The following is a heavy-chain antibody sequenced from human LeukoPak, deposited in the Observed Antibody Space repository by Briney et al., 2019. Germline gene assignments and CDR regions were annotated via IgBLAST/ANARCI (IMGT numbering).Heavy chain of an antibody. CDR1: GFIFSSYA. J-gene: IGHJ5*02. CDR3: AKDERYGSGTNWFDP. V-gene: IGHV3-23*01. Sequence: GGSLRLSCAASGFIFSSYAMSWVRQAPGKGLEWVSAISGSGGSTYYADSVKGRFTISRDNSKNTLYLQMNSLRAEDTAVYYCAKDERYGSGTNWFDPWGQGTLVTVSS. CDR2: ISGSGGST. D-gene: IGHD3-10*01.